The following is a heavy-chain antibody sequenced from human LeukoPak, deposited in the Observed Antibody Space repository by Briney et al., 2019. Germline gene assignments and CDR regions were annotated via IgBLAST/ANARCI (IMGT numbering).Heavy chain of an antibody. V-gene: IGHV4-59*01. CDR2: IYYSGST. CDR3: ARCGGDCYRGRNWFDP. D-gene: IGHD2-21*01. CDR1: GGSISSYY. Sequence: SETLSLTCIVSGGSISSYYWSWIRQPPGKGLEWIGYIYYSGSTNYNPSLKSRVTISVDTSKNQFSLKLSSVTAADTAVYYCARCGGDCYRGRNWFDPWGQGTLVTVSS. J-gene: IGHJ5*02.